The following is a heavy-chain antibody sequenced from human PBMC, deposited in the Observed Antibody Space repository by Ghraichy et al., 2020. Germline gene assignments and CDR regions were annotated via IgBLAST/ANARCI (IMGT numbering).Heavy chain of an antibody. CDR1: GYTFTSYA. D-gene: IGHD3-10*01. Sequence: ASVKVSCKASGYTFTSYAMHWVRQAPGQRLEWMGWINAGNGNTKYSQKFQGRVTITRDTSASAAYMELSSLRSEDTAVYYCARVYLMEGFGELWFDYWGQGTLVTVSS. J-gene: IGHJ4*02. CDR3: ARVYLMEGFGELWFDY. CDR2: INAGNGNT. V-gene: IGHV1-3*01.